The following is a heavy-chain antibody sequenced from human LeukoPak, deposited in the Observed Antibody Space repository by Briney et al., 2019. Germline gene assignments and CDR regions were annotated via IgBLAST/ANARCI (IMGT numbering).Heavy chain of an antibody. CDR2: IYYSGST. D-gene: IGHD1-26*01. V-gene: IGHV4-59*11. CDR3: ASGARTWGFDY. Sequence: SETLSLTCTVSGGSISSHYWSWIRQPPGKGLEWIGYIYYSGSTNYNPSLKSRVTISVDTSKNQFSLKLSSVTAADTAVYYCASGARTWGFDYWGQGTQVTVSS. CDR1: GGSISSHY. J-gene: IGHJ4*02.